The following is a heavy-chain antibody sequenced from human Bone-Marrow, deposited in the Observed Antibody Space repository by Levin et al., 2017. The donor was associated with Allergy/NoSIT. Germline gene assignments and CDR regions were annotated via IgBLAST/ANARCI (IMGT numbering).Heavy chain of an antibody. CDR1: GFTFSSYG. V-gene: IGHV3-33*01. D-gene: IGHD4/OR15-4a*01. J-gene: IGHJ6*02. CDR3: AREGASKTEIYGMDV. CDR2: IWYDGSNK. Sequence: AGGSLRLSCAASGFTFSSYGMHWVRQAPGKGLEWVAVIWYDGSNKYYADSVKGRFTISRDNSKNTLYLQMNSLRAEDTAVYYCAREGASKTEIYGMDVWGQGTTVTVSS.